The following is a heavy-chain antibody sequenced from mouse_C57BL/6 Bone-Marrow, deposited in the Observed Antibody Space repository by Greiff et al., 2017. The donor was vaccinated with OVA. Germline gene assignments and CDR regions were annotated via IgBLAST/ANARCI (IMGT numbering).Heavy chain of an antibody. CDR3: ARHWDYWYFDV. CDR2: ISSGSSTI. CDR1: GFTFSDYG. D-gene: IGHD4-1*01. J-gene: IGHJ1*03. V-gene: IGHV5-17*01. Sequence: EVHLVESVGGLVKPGGSLKLSCAASGFTFSDYGMHWVRQAPEKGLEWVAYISSGSSTIYYADTVKGRFTISRDNAKTTLFLQMTSLRSEDTAMYYCARHWDYWYFDVWGTGTTVTVSS.